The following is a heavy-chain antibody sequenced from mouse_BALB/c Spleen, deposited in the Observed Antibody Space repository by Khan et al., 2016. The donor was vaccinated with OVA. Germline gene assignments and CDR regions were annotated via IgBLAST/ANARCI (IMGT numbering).Heavy chain of an antibody. CDR3: TRSDYDTFAY. J-gene: IGHJ3*01. CDR2: ISSGGDNT. CDR1: GFTFSSFS. D-gene: IGHD2-4*01. V-gene: IGHV5-9*03. Sequence: EVELVESGGGLVKPGGSLKLSCAASGFTFSSFSMSWVRQTPEKRLEWVATISSGGDNTYYPDSVKGRFTISRDNARNNLYLQMSSLMSEDTALYYCTRSDYDTFAYWGQGTLVTVSA.